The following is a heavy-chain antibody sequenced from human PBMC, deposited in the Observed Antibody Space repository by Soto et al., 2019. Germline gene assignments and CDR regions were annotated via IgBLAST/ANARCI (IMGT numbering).Heavy chain of an antibody. CDR2: ISAYNGNT. V-gene: IGHV1-18*01. CDR1: GYTFTSYG. Sequence: GASVKVSCKASGYTFTSYGISWVRQAPGQGLEWMGWISAYNGNTNYAQKLQGRVTMTTDTSTSTAYMELRSLRSDDTAVYYCARARGYSGYDIIHFDYWGQGTQVTVSS. D-gene: IGHD5-12*01. J-gene: IGHJ4*02. CDR3: ARARGYSGYDIIHFDY.